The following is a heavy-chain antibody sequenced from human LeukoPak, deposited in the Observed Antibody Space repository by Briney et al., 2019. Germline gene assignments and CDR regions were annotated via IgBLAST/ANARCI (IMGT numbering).Heavy chain of an antibody. CDR3: AKDNRRHYTSGPNPDSLH. D-gene: IGHD6-19*01. J-gene: IGHJ4*02. CDR1: GFIFNNYA. Sequence: GGSLRLSCAGSGFIFNNYAMHWVRQPPGKGLEWVSGISWNSGTIDYADSVRGRFTISRGNAKNSLYLQMDSLRVEDTAFYYCAKDNRRHYTSGPNPDSLHWGQGALVTVSS. V-gene: IGHV3-9*01. CDR2: ISWNSGTI.